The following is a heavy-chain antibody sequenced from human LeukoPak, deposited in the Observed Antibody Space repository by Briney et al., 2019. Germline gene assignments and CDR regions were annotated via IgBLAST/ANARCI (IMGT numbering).Heavy chain of an antibody. CDR1: GGSINPYY. J-gene: IGHJ4*02. Sequence: SETLSLTCTVSGGSINPYYWSWIRQPPGKGLEWICYIYYSGVTNYNASLKSRVTISVDTSETQFSLKLRSVTAADTAVYYCARLSRLTDSHYPYPPYYFDFWGQGTLVPVSS. CDR3: ARLSRLTDSHYPYPPYYFDF. D-gene: IGHD3-16*02. CDR2: IYYSGVT. V-gene: IGHV4-59*01.